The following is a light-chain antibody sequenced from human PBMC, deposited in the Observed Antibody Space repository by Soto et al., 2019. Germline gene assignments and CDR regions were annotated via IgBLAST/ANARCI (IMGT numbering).Light chain of an antibody. CDR1: QNIRTN. J-gene: IGKJ3*01. CDR2: VAS. CDR3: HQYNSWPRVT. V-gene: IGKV3-15*01. Sequence: EIVMTQSPATLSVSPGERASLSCRASQNIRTNLAWYQLKPGQAPRLLIYVASTRAAGIPARFSGSGSGTEFTLTIDSRQSEDFAVYYCHQYNSWPRVTFGPGTKVEIK.